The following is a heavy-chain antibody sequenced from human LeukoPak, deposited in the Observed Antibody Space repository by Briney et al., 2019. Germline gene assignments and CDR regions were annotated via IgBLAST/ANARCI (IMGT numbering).Heavy chain of an antibody. CDR3: AKALGWDDY. D-gene: IGHD1-26*01. CDR2: IKSKTDGGTT. J-gene: IGHJ4*02. Sequence: PGGSLRLSCAASGFTFSNAWMSWVRQAPGKGLEWVGRIKSKTDGGTTDYAAPVKGRFTISRDNSKTSLYLQMNSLRTEDTALYYCAKALGWDDYWGQGTLVTVSS. V-gene: IGHV3-15*05. CDR1: GFTFSNAW.